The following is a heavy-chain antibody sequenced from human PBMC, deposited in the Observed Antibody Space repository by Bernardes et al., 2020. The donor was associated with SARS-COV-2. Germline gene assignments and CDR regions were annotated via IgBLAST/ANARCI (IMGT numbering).Heavy chain of an antibody. J-gene: IGHJ5*02. CDR2: IDVDGGGT. CDR1: GITFTSPA. Sequence: SVKVSCKASGITFTSPAVQWVRQARGQRLEWIGWIDVDGGGTHCAQKFQERVTITWDMSTRAGYMDLSSLRSEDTAVYYCAAGPNWFDHWGQGTLVTVSS. V-gene: IGHV1-58*01. CDR3: AAGPNWFDH.